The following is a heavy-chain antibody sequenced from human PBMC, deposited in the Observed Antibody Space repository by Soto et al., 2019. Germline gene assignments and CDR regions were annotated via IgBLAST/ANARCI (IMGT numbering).Heavy chain of an antibody. CDR3: ARYNAASGTYYFDY. CDR1: GGSVSSYY. D-gene: IGHD6-13*01. Sequence: SETLSLTCTVSGGSVSSYYWSWIRQPPGKGLEWIGYMYNTGSTIYNPSLKSRVTISVDNSKNQFSLKLNSVTAADTAVYYCARYNAASGTYYFDYWGQGTLVTVSS. J-gene: IGHJ4*02. CDR2: MYNTGST. V-gene: IGHV4-59*02.